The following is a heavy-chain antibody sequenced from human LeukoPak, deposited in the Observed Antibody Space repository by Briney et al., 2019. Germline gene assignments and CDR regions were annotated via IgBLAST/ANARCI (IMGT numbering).Heavy chain of an antibody. D-gene: IGHD6-19*01. Sequence: SETLSLTCTVSGGSTSSSNYYWGWIRQPPGKGLEWIGGIHYSGNTYYNPSLKSRVTISVDKSKNQFSLKLSSVTAADTAVYYCARRGIAVAGIGAFDIWGQGTMVTVSS. J-gene: IGHJ3*02. CDR2: IHYSGNT. CDR3: ARRGIAVAGIGAFDI. V-gene: IGHV4-39*07. CDR1: GGSTSSSNYY.